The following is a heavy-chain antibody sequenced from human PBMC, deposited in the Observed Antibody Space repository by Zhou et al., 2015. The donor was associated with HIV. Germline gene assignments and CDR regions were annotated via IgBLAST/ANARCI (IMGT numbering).Heavy chain of an antibody. J-gene: IGHJ4*01. V-gene: IGHV1-2*02. D-gene: IGHD1-14*01. CDR1: GYTFTAHY. CDR3: ARMTAYEIQFR. CDR2: INPNTGTT. Sequence: QVQLVQSGAEVKKPGSSVKVSCKASGYTFTAHYIHWVRQAPGPGLEWMGWINPNTGTTKYAQKFQGRVTMTRVTSINTAYMELSSLRSDDTAVYYCARMTAYEIQFRRVLGT.